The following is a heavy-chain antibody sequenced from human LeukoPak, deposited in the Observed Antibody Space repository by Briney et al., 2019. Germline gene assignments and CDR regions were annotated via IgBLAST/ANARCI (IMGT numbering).Heavy chain of an antibody. CDR2: INPNSGGT. J-gene: IGHJ3*02. CDR1: GYTFTGYY. Sequence: ASVKVSCKASGYTFTGYYMHWVRQAPGQGLEWMGWINPNSGGTNYAQKFQGRVTMTRDTSISTAYMELSRLRSDDTAVYYCARVAYGDYTSGAFDIWGQGTMVTVSS. V-gene: IGHV1-2*02. CDR3: ARVAYGDYTSGAFDI. D-gene: IGHD4-17*01.